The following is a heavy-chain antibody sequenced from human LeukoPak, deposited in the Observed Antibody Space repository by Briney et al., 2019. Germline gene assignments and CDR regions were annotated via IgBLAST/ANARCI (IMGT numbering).Heavy chain of an antibody. CDR2: IYPGDSDT. CDR3: ARHRSSAWDAFDI. Sequence: RRSLKISCKASGYNFNNYWIGWVRQIPGKGLEWMGIIYPGDSDTRYSPSFQGQVTISADKSISTAYLQWSGLKASDTAMFYCARHRSSAWDAFDIWGQGTMVTVSS. V-gene: IGHV5-51*01. D-gene: IGHD3-22*01. J-gene: IGHJ3*02. CDR1: GYNFNNYW.